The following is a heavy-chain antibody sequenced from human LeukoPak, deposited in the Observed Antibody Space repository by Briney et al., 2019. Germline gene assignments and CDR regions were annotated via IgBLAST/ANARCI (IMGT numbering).Heavy chain of an antibody. CDR1: GGSISSYY. CDR2: IYTSGST. D-gene: IGHD6-6*01. J-gene: IGHJ6*03. V-gene: IGHV4-4*09. CDR3: ARFSAARPVYYYYYMDV. Sequence: PSETLSLTCTVSGGSISSYYWSWIRQPPGKGLEGIGYIYTSGSTNYNPSLKSRVTISVDTSKNQFSLKLSSVTAADTAVYYCARFSAARPVYYYYYMDVWGKGTTVTVSS.